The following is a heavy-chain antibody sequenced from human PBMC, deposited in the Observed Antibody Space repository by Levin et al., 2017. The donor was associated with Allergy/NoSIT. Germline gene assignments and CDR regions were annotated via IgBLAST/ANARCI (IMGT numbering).Heavy chain of an antibody. D-gene: IGHD3-22*01. CDR3: ATSARTPSFYDSSGYRSYCFDY. J-gene: IGHJ4*02. V-gene: IGHV1-24*01. CDR1: GYTLTELS. Sequence: GASVKVSCKVSGYTLTELSMHWVRQAPGKGLEWMGGFDPEDGETIYAQKFQGRVTMTEDTSTDTAYMELSSLRSEDTAVYYCATSARTPSFYDSSGYRSYCFDYWGQGTLVTVSS. CDR2: FDPEDGET.